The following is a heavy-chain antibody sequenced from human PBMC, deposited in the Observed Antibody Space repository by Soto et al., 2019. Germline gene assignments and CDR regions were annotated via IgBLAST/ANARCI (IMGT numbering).Heavy chain of an antibody. D-gene: IGHD5-18*01. CDR3: ARGVYRGRYSYGLPFFDY. CDR1: GLTVSSNY. V-gene: IGHV3-53*01. CDR2: IYSGGST. J-gene: IGHJ4*02. Sequence: HPGGSLRLSCAASGLTVSSNYMSWVRQAPGEGLEWVSVIYSGGSTYYADSVKGRFTISRDNSKNTLYLQMNSLRAEDTAVYYCARGVYRGRYSYGLPFFDYWGQGTLVTVSS.